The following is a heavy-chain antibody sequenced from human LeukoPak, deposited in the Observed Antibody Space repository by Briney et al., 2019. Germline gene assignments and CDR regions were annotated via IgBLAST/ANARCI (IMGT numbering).Heavy chain of an antibody. D-gene: IGHD3-3*02. CDR1: GYTFTGYY. CDR2: INPNSGGT. J-gene: IGHJ4*02. Sequence: ASVKVSCKASGYTFTGYYMHWVRQAPGQGLEWMGWINPNSGGTNYAQKFQGRVTMTRDTSISTAYMELSRLRSDDTAVYYCARDLQLAKAYFDYWGQGTLVTVSS. V-gene: IGHV1-2*02. CDR3: ARDLQLAKAYFDY.